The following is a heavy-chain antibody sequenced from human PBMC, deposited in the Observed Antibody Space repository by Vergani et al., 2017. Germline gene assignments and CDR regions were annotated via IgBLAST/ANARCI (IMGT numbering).Heavy chain of an antibody. CDR3: ARDGYGGYDWAFYYXMDV. J-gene: IGHJ6*03. CDR2: IKQGGSEK. V-gene: IGHV3-7*01. Sequence: EVQLVESGGGLVQPGGSLRLSCAASGFTFSSYWMSWVRQAPGKGLEWVANIKQGGSEKYYVDSVKGRFTISRDNAKNSLYLQMNSLRAEDTAVYYWARDGYGGYDWAFYYXMDVWGKGTTVTVSS. CDR1: GFTFSSYW. D-gene: IGHD5-12*01.